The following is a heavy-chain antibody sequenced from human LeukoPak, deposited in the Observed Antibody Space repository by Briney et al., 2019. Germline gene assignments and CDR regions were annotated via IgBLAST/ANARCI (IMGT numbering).Heavy chain of an antibody. CDR3: VRTPPNWGADF. Sequence: ASVKLSCKASGGTFTSYAISWVRQAPGQGLEWMGGIIPIFGTANYAQKFQGRVTITADESTSTAYMELSSLRSEDTAVYYCVRTPPNWGADFWGQGTLVTVSS. CDR2: IIPIFGTA. V-gene: IGHV1-69*01. CDR1: GGTFTSYA. J-gene: IGHJ4*02. D-gene: IGHD7-27*01.